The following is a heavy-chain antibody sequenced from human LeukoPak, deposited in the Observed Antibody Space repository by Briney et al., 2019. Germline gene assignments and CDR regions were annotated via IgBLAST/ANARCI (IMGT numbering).Heavy chain of an antibody. V-gene: IGHV4-39*01. Sequence: KPSETLSLTCTVSGGSVSSGSYYWSWIRQPPGKGLEWIGSIFYSGATYYSPSLKSRVTISVDTSKNQFSLKLSSMTAADTAVYYCVRHRQWLLFPDYWGQGTLVTVSS. J-gene: IGHJ4*02. CDR1: GGSVSSGSYY. D-gene: IGHD6-19*01. CDR2: IFYSGAT. CDR3: VRHRQWLLFPDY.